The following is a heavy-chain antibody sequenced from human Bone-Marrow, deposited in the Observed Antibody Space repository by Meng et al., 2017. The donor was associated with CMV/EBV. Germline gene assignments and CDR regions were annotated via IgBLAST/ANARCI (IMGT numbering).Heavy chain of an antibody. V-gene: IGHV4-30-4*02. D-gene: IGHD4-11*01. CDR1: GGSFANDGYF. CDR3: ARGRWSTVTYKVLRYFDL. CDR2: IFHTGSS. Sequence: SETLSLTCTVTGGSFANDGYFWSWIRQRPGQGLEWIGNIFHTGSSYYDPSLEGRISISLLDTPRNRFSLKLSSVTVADTAVYYCARGRWSTVTYKVLRYFDLWGRGTLVTVSS. J-gene: IGHJ2*01.